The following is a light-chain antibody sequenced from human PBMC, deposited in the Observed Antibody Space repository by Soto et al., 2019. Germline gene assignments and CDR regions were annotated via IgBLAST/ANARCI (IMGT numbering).Light chain of an antibody. Sequence: EIVLTQSPGTLSLSPGERATLSCGASHSVSSSYLAWYQQKPGQAPRLLIYGASSRATGIPDRFSGSGSGTDFTLTISRLEPEDFAVYYCQQYGSSPPLTFGQGTRLEIK. CDR3: QQYGSSPPLT. CDR1: HSVSSSY. J-gene: IGKJ5*01. V-gene: IGKV3-20*01. CDR2: GAS.